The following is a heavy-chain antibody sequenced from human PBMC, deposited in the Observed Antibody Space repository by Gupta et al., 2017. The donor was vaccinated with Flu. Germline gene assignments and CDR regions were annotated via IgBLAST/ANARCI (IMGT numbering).Heavy chain of an antibody. D-gene: IGHD2-21*01. CDR3: ARGKALWILPNNYGLDV. Sequence: GVRQITGKGLEWGSAIGTGVETYYADAVKGRFTISRESAKSSLILQLNSLEAGDTAVYYWARGKALWILPNNYGLDVWGQGTRVAVSS. J-gene: IGHJ6*02. CDR2: IGTGVET. V-gene: IGHV3-13*01.